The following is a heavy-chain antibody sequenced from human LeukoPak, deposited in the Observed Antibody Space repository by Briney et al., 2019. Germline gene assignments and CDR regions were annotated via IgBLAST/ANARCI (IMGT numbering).Heavy chain of an antibody. CDR3: AKDLREQWLVNAFHI. V-gene: IGHV1-2*02. CDR1: EYSFTRYY. CDR2: INPNTGGT. J-gene: IGHJ3*02. Sequence: ASVTVSCKGSEYSFTRYYMHWVRQAHGQGIEWLGWINPNTGGTNYAQKFQGRVNMTRDTSITTAYMELRSLEYDDTAFYYCAKDLREQWLVNAFHIWGQGTMVTVSS. D-gene: IGHD6-19*01.